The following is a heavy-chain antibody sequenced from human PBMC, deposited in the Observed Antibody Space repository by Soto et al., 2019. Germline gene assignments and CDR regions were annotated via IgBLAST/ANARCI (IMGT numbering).Heavy chain of an antibody. J-gene: IGHJ3*02. Sequence: SVKVSCKASGGTFSSYAISWVRQAPGQGLEWMGGIIPIFGTANYAQKFQGRVTITADESTSTAYMELSSLRSEDTAVYYCAREMTTVTTHAFDIWGQGTMVTVSS. V-gene: IGHV1-69*13. D-gene: IGHD4-17*01. CDR1: GGTFSSYA. CDR2: IIPIFGTA. CDR3: AREMTTVTTHAFDI.